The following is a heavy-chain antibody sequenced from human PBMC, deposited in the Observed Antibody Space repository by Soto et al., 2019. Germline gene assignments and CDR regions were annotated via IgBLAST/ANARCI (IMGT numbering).Heavy chain of an antibody. Sequence: QVQLVESGGGVVQPGRSLRLSCAASGFTFSTYAMHWVRQAPGKGLEWVAVISDDGNKKYYADSVKGRFTISRDNSKNTMDLQMDSLRAEDTAVYYCARDGASSDYCDYWGQGTLVTVSS. CDR1: GFTFSTYA. CDR2: ISDDGNKK. D-gene: IGHD3-16*01. J-gene: IGHJ4*02. CDR3: ARDGASSDYCDY. V-gene: IGHV3-30-3*01.